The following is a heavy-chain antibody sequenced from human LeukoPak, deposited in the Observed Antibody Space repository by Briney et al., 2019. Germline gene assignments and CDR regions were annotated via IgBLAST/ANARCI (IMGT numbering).Heavy chain of an antibody. CDR2: MKGDGSEI. Sequence: ESGGGVVQPGRSLRLSCAASRFTFSSYGMHWVRQVPGKGLEWVANMKGDGSEIYYVDSVKGRFTISRDNAKNSLYLQMNNLRAEDTAIYYCARDLGWLLLDYWGQGTLVTVSS. CDR3: ARDLGWLLLDY. J-gene: IGHJ4*02. D-gene: IGHD2-15*01. CDR1: RFTFSSYG. V-gene: IGHV3-7*03.